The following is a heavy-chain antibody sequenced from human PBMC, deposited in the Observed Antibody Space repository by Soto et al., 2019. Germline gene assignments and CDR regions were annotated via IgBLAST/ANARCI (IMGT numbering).Heavy chain of an antibody. J-gene: IGHJ6*03. D-gene: IGHD3-3*01. Sequence: ASVKVSCKASGYTFTSYDINWVRQATGQGLEWMGWTNPNSGNTGYAQKFQGRVTMTRNTSISTAYMELSSLRSEDTAVYYCAREDYTIFGVVTRTPYMDVWGKGTTVTVSS. V-gene: IGHV1-8*01. CDR1: GYTFTSYD. CDR2: TNPNSGNT. CDR3: AREDYTIFGVVTRTPYMDV.